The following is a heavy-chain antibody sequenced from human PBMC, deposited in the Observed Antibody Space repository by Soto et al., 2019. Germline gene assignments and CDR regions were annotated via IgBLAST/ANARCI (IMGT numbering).Heavy chain of an antibody. CDR2: FYYSGST. V-gene: IGHV4-59*01. J-gene: IGHJ4*02. CDR3: ARGTLTSYFDY. Sequence: QVQLQESGPGLVKPSETLSLTCTGSGGSISSYYWSWIRQPPGKGLEWIGYFYYSGSTNYNPSLNTRVTISVETSNNQFSLKLSSVTAADTAVYYCARGTLTSYFDYWGQGTLVTVSS. CDR1: GGSISSYY.